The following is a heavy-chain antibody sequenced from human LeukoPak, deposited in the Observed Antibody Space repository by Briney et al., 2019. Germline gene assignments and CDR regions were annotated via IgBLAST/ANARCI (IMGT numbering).Heavy chain of an antibody. CDR2: IYPGDSDT. J-gene: IGHJ4*02. CDR3: ARAHGVVPAATLFDY. CDR1: GYSFTSYW. Sequence: GESLKISCKGSGYSFTSYWIGWVRQMPGKGLEWMGIIYPGDSDTRYSPSFQGQVTIPADRSISTAYLQWSSLKASDTAMYYCARAHGVVPAATLFDYWGQGTLVTVSS. D-gene: IGHD2-2*01. V-gene: IGHV5-51*01.